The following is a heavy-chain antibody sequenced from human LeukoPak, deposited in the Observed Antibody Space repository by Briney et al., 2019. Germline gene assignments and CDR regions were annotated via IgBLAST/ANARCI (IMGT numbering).Heavy chain of an antibody. D-gene: IGHD6-13*01. CDR1: GFTVSSNY. CDR2: INSGGGT. Sequence: GGSLRLSCAASGFTVSSNYMSWVRQAPGKGLELVSVINSGGGTYYADSVKGRFTISRDNSKNTLYLQMNSLRAEDTALYYCARVFTAAGFDYWGQGRLVTVSS. V-gene: IGHV3-66*01. J-gene: IGHJ4*02. CDR3: ARVFTAAGFDY.